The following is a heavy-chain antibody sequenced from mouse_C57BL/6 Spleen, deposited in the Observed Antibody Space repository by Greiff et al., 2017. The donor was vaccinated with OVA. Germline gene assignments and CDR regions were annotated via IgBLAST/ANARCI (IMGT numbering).Heavy chain of an antibody. J-gene: IGHJ2*01. CDR3: ARPLTGTGFDY. CDR2: IDPSDSET. V-gene: IGHV1-52*01. CDR1: GYTFTSYW. Sequence: QVQLQQSGAELVRPGSSVKLSCKASGYTFTSYWMHWVKQRPIQGLEWIGNIDPSDSETNYNQKFKDKATLTVDKSSSTAYMQLSSLTSEDSAVYYCARPLTGTGFDYWGQGTTLTVSS. D-gene: IGHD4-1*01.